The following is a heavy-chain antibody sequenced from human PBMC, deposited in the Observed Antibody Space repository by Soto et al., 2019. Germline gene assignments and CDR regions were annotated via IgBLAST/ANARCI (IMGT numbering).Heavy chain of an antibody. CDR1: GGSISSGGYD. Sequence: HVQLQESGPGLVKPSQTLSLPCPVSGGSISSGGYDWGWIRQHPGKGLEWSGYIYYSGSTYYNPSLKSRVTISGAATQNHFSLRLSSVTDSDTSLYYCARTPCYWCQGTLVTVSS. V-gene: IGHV4-31*03. CDR2: IYYSGST. J-gene: IGHJ4*02. CDR3: ARTPCY.